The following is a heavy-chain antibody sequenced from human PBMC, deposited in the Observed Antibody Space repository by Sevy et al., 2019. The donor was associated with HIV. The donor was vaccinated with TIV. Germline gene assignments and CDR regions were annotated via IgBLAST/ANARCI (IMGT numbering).Heavy chain of an antibody. V-gene: IGHV3-30*02. Sequence: GGSLRLSCAASGFIFSSFGMHWVRQAPGKGLEWVTFIRYDGSTKYYVESVKGRFTISRDNSKNILYLQMNSLRPEDTAVYYCAKGRGMVQGALLSDDVWGQGTMVTVSS. CDR3: AKGRGMVQGALLSDDV. CDR2: IRYDGSTK. J-gene: IGHJ3*01. CDR1: GFIFSSFG. D-gene: IGHD3-10*01.